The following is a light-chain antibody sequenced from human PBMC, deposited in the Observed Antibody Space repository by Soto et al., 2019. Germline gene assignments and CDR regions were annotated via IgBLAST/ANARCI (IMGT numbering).Light chain of an antibody. Sequence: QSVLTQPPSASGSPGQSVTISCTGTSSDVGGYNYVSWYQQHPGKAPKLMIYDVSERPSGVPDRFSGSKSGNTASLTVSGLQAEDEADYYCSSYAGSNNVVFGGGTQLTVL. J-gene: IGLJ2*01. CDR1: SSDVGGYNY. CDR2: DVS. CDR3: SSYAGSNNVV. V-gene: IGLV2-8*01.